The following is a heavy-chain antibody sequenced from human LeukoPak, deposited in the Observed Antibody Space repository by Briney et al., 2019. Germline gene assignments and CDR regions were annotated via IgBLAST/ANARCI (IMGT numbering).Heavy chain of an antibody. CDR2: IYHRGIS. D-gene: IGHD2-15*01. CDR1: GESFSAYF. Sequence: SETLSLTCAVHGESFSAYFWSWIRQVPGKGLEWIGEIYHRGISNYNPSLKSRATMLVDTSNNHFSLSLTSVTAADTATYYCASRSLTLAAARCFDDWGEGTVVTVSS. CDR3: ASRSLTLAAARCFDD. J-gene: IGHJ4*03. V-gene: IGHV4-34*01.